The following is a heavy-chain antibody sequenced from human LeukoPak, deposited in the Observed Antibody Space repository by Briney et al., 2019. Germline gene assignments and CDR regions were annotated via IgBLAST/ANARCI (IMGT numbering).Heavy chain of an antibody. CDR1: GGSISSGGYS. D-gene: IGHD3-10*01. V-gene: IGHV4-30-2*01. CDR3: ARMSEGIFDY. CDR2: IYHSVST. J-gene: IGHJ4*02. Sequence: SETLSLTCAVSGGSISSGGYSWSWIRQPPGKGLEWIGYIYHSVSTYYNPSLKSRVTISVDRSKNQFSLKLSSVTAADTAVYYCARMSEGIFDYWGQGTLVTVSS.